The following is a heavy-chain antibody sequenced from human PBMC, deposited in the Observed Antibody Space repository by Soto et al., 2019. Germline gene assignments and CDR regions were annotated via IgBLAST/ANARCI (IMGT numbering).Heavy chain of an antibody. CDR1: GGSISSGGYS. CDR3: ARGGSYYGSGSYFDY. J-gene: IGHJ4*02. D-gene: IGHD3-10*01. V-gene: IGHV4-30-2*01. Sequence: QLQLQESGSGLVKPSQTLSLTCAVSGGSISSGGYSWSWIRQPPGKGLEWIGYIYHSGSTYYNQSLKRRVTISVDRSKNQFSLKLSSVTAADTAVYYCARGGSYYGSGSYFDYWGQGTLVTVSS. CDR2: IYHSGST.